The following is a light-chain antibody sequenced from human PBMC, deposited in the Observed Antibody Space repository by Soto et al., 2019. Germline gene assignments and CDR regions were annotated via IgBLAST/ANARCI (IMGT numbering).Light chain of an antibody. V-gene: IGKV3-15*01. CDR2: GAS. J-gene: IGKJ4*01. CDR3: QQYNDWPPLT. CDR1: QSVNTN. Sequence: ETVTTQSAATLSVSTGERTTLSCRASQSVNTNLAWYQQKPGQAPRLLIFGASIRATGVPDRFSGSGSGTEFTLSISSLQSEDSAVYYCQQYNDWPPLTFGGGTKVDIK.